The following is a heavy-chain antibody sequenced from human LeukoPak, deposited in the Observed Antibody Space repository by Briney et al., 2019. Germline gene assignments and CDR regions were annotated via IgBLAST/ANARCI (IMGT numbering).Heavy chain of an antibody. J-gene: IGHJ4*02. CDR2: ISGSGDNT. D-gene: IGHD3-22*01. Sequence: GGSLRLSCTASGFTFSSYAMSWVRQAPGKGLEWVSGISGSGDNTYYADSVKGRFTISRDNSKNTLYVQVNSLGTEDTAAYYCAKGSYYDSSGSFYFDYWGQGTLVTVPS. V-gene: IGHV3-23*01. CDR3: AKGSYYDSSGSFYFDY. CDR1: GFTFSSYA.